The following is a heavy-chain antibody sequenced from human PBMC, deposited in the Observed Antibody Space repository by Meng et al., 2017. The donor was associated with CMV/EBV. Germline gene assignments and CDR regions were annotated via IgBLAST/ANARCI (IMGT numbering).Heavy chain of an antibody. J-gene: IGHJ6*02. CDR2: INHSGST. CDR1: GGSFSGYY. CDR3: ARSRRGVHYYGMDV. D-gene: IGHD3-10*01. Sequence: SETLSLTCAVYGGSFSGYYWSWIRQPPGKGLEWIGEINHSGSTNYNPSLKSRVTISVDTSKNQFSLKLSSVTAADTAVYYCARSRRGVHYYGMDVWGQGTTVTVSS. V-gene: IGHV4-34*01.